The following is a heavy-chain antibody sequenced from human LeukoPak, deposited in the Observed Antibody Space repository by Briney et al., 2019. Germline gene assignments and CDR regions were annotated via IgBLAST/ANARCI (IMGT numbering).Heavy chain of an antibody. V-gene: IGHV4-34*01. CDR1: GGSFSGYY. CDR2: INHSGGT. CDR3: ARTNTVFYYFDY. D-gene: IGHD1/OR15-1a*01. Sequence: SETLSLTCAVYGGSFSGYYWSWIRHPPGKGLESIGEINHSGGTNYNPSLKSRFTTSVDTSKNQFSLKLSSVTAADRAVYYCARTNTVFYYFDYWGQGTLVTVSS. J-gene: IGHJ4*02.